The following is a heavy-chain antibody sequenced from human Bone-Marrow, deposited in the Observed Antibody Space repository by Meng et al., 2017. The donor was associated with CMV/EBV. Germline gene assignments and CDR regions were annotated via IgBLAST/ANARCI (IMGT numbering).Heavy chain of an antibody. CDR3: AHRRETAAGLAFDP. CDR1: GFSLSTSGVG. D-gene: IGHD6-13*01. Sequence: SGPTLVKPTQTLTLTCTFSGFSLSTSGVGVGWIRQPPGKALEWLALIYWNDDKRYSPSLKSRLTITKDTSKNQVVLTMTNMDPVDTATYYCAHRRETAAGLAFDPWGQGTLVTVSS. CDR2: IYWNDDK. V-gene: IGHV2-5*01. J-gene: IGHJ5*02.